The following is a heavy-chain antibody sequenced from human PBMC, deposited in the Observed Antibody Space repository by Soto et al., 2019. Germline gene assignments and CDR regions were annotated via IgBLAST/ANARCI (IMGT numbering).Heavy chain of an antibody. CDR3: ARQKLWMATINNDAFDV. CDR1: GYTFNTYW. D-gene: IGHD2-21*01. V-gene: IGHV5-51*01. J-gene: IGHJ3*01. CDR2: IYPGDSDT. Sequence: EALKISCRGSGYTFNTYWIGWVRQMPGKGLEWMGFIYPGDSDTTYSPSFQGQVTISVDKSISTAYLQWSSLKVSDTAIYYCARQKLWMATINNDAFDVGGQGTKVTVSS.